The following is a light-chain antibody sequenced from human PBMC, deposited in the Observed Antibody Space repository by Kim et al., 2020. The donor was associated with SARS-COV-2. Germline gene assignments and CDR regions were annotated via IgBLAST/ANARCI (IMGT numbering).Light chain of an antibody. CDR1: SLSSYN. CDR3: NSRGSSGNHRV. CDR2: DKN. V-gene: IGLV3-19*01. Sequence: AMGQTVRCTCQGVSLSSYNASWYQQKPGQAPVLVIYDKNNRPSAIPYRVSGSSSGNTVSLTITEAQAEDEAYYYCNSRGSSGNHRVFGGGTKLTVL. J-gene: IGLJ3*02.